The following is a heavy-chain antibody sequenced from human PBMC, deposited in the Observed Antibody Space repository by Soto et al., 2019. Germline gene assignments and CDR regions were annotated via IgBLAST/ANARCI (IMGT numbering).Heavy chain of an antibody. D-gene: IGHD6-19*01. J-gene: IGHJ6*02. CDR2: IYYSGST. CDR3: ARTIAVAGLGYYYGMDV. V-gene: IGHV4-30-4*01. Sequence: SETLSLTCTVSGGSISSGDYYWSWIRQPPGKGLEWVGYIYYSGSTYYNPSLKSRVTISVDTSKILFSLKLSSVTAADTAVYYCARTIAVAGLGYYYGMDVWGQGTTVTVSS. CDR1: GGSISSGDYY.